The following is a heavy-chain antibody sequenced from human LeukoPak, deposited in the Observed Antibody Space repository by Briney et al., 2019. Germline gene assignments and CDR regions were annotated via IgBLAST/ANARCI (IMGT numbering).Heavy chain of an antibody. CDR2: ISGSGGST. CDR1: GFTFSSYA. Sequence: GGSLRLSCAASGFTFSSYAMSWVRQAPGKGLEWVSAISGSGGSTYYADSVKGRFTISRDNSENTLYLQMNSLRAEDTAVYYCAKDREQLWLLGYFDYWGQGTLVTVSS. J-gene: IGHJ4*02. CDR3: AKDREQLWLLGYFDY. V-gene: IGHV3-23*01. D-gene: IGHD5-18*01.